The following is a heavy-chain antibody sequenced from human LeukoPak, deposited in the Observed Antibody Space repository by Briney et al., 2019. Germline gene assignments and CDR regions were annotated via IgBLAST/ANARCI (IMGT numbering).Heavy chain of an antibody. CDR2: TAYDESNK. CDR3: ARSLQLPRYFYYMDV. CDR1: GFTFSSYA. D-gene: IGHD2-2*01. Sequence: GGSLRLSCAASGFTFSSYAMHWVRQAPGKGLEWVALTAYDESNKYYTDSVKGRFTISRDNSKNTLHLQMNSLRAEDTAVYYCARSLQLPRYFYYMDVWGKGTTVTVSS. J-gene: IGHJ6*03. V-gene: IGHV3-30-3*01.